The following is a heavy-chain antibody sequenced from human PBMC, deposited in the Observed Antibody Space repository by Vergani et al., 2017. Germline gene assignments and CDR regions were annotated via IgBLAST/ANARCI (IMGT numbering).Heavy chain of an antibody. J-gene: IGHJ4*02. Sequence: EVQLVETGGGLIQPGGSLRLSCAASGFTVSSNYMSWVRQAPGKGLEWVSVIYSGGSTYYADSVKGRFTISRDNSKNTLYRQMNSLRAEDTAVYYCARSFYGSGSSYFDNWGQGTLVTVSS. CDR2: IYSGGST. D-gene: IGHD3-10*01. V-gene: IGHV3-53*02. CDR3: ARSFYGSGSSYFDN. CDR1: GFTVSSNY.